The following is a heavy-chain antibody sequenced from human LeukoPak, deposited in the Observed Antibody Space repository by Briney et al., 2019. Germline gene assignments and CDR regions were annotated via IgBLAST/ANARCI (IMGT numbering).Heavy chain of an antibody. Sequence: GGSLRLSCAASGFTFSSYSMNWVRQAPGKGLEWVSYISSSSSTIYYADSVKGRFTISRDNAKNSLYLYLNSLRAEDTAVYYCARGPYADYLNWFFDLWGRGTLVTVSS. V-gene: IGHV3-48*04. CDR3: ARGPYADYLNWFFDL. CDR1: GFTFSSYS. J-gene: IGHJ2*01. D-gene: IGHD4-17*01. CDR2: ISSSSSTI.